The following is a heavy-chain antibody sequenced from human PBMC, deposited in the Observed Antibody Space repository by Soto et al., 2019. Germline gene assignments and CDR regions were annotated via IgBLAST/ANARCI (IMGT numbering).Heavy chain of an antibody. CDR3: AQKDIVVVPAAGYYYYGMDV. CDR2: IYYSGST. D-gene: IGHD2-2*01. V-gene: IGHV4-39*01. CDR1: GGSISSSSYY. Sequence: SETLSLTCTVSGGSISSSSYYWGWIRQPPGKGLEWIGSIYYSGSTYYNPSLKSRVTISVDTSKNQFSLKLSSVTAADTAVYYCAQKDIVVVPAAGYYYYGMDVWGQGTTVTVSS. J-gene: IGHJ6*02.